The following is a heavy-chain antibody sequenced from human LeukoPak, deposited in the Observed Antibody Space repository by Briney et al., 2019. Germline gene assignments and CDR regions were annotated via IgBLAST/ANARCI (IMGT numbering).Heavy chain of an antibody. V-gene: IGHV3-48*04. CDR1: GFTFSDYD. J-gene: IGHJ4*02. Sequence: GGSLRLSCATSGFTFSDYDMHWVRQAPGKGLEWISSISHSNGKSYFADSVKGRFGISRDNANRSLYLEMDSLRPEDTAVYYCARGIWSSHTVGYYFDNWGQGTLVTVSS. CDR3: ARGIWSSHTVGYYFDN. D-gene: IGHD6-13*01. CDR2: ISHSNGKS.